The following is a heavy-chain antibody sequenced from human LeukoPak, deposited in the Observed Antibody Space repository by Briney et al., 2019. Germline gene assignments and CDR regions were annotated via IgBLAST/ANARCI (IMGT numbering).Heavy chain of an antibody. CDR1: VFTFSSYG. Sequence: GGSLRLSCAASVFTFSSYGMSWVRQAPGKGLEWVSGITGSGLTTYYADSVKGRFTISRDNSKNTLYLQMNSLRAEDTAVYYCAKDRRSMPHDYWGQGTLVTVSS. V-gene: IGHV3-23*01. CDR2: ITGSGLTT. J-gene: IGHJ4*02. D-gene: IGHD2-2*01. CDR3: AKDRRSMPHDY.